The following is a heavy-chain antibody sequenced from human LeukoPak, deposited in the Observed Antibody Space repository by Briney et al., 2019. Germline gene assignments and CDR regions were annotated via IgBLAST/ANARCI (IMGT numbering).Heavy chain of an antibody. CDR1: GFTFSSYW. Sequence: GGSLRLSCAASGFTFSSYWMSWVRQAPGKGLEWVANIKQDGSEKYYVDSVKGRFTISRDNAKNSLYLQMNSLRAEDTAVYYCARALIVVVVTDYFDYWGQGALVTVSS. D-gene: IGHD2-15*01. V-gene: IGHV3-7*01. CDR3: ARALIVVVVTDYFDY. CDR2: IKQDGSEK. J-gene: IGHJ4*02.